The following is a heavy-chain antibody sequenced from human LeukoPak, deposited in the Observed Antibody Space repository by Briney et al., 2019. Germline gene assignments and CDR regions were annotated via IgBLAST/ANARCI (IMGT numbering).Heavy chain of an antibody. CDR2: IYYSGST. Sequence: KPSETLSLTCTVSGGSIRSSSYYWGWIRQPPGKGLEWIGSIYYSGSTFYNPSLKSRVTISVDTSKNQFSLKLSSVTAADTAVYYCARTAVTVDRPLIDYWGQGTLVTVSS. J-gene: IGHJ4*03. D-gene: IGHD3-16*01. V-gene: IGHV4-39*07. CDR1: GGSIRSSSYY. CDR3: ARTAVTVDRPLIDY.